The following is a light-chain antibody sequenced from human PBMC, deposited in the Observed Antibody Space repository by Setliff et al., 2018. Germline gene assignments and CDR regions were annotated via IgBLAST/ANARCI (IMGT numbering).Light chain of an antibody. CDR1: SSDVGGYNY. J-gene: IGLJ1*01. V-gene: IGLV2-8*01. CDR2: EVS. Sequence: ALTQPPSASGSPGQSVTISCTGTSSDVGGYNYVSWYQQHPGKAPKLMIYEVSKRPSGVPDRFSGSKSGNTASLTVSGLQAEDEADYYCSSYAGSTGNVFGTGTRSPS. CDR3: SSYAGSTGNV.